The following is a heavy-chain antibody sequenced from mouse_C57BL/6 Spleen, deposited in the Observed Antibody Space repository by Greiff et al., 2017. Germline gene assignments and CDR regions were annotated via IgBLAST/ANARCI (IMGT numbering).Heavy chain of an antibody. CDR1: GYAFSSSW. J-gene: IGHJ2*01. Sequence: QVQLQQSGPELVKPGASVKISCKASGYAFSSSWMNWVKQRPGKGLEWIGRIYPGDGDTNYNGKFKGKATLTADKSSSTAYMQLSSLTSEDSAVYFCARSRIYFDYWGQGTTLTVSS. V-gene: IGHV1-82*01. CDR3: ARSRIYFDY. CDR2: IYPGDGDT.